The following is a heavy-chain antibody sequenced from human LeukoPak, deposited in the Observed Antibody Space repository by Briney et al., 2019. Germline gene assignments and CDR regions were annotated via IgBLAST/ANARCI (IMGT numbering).Heavy chain of an antibody. D-gene: IGHD6-13*01. CDR2: ISGSGGST. CDR3: AKASWYFHYFDY. Sequence: GGSLRLSCAASGFTFSSYAMSWVRQAPGKGLEWVSAISGSGGSTYYADSVKGQFTISRDNSKNTLYLQMNSLRAEDTAVYYCAKASWYFHYFDYWGQGTLVTVSS. CDR1: GFTFSSYA. J-gene: IGHJ4*02. V-gene: IGHV3-23*01.